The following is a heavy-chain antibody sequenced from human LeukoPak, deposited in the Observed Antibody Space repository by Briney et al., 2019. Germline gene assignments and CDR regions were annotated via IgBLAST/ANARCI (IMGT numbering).Heavy chain of an antibody. CDR2: ISPYNGNT. CDR1: GYTFTSYG. D-gene: IGHD3-16*02. V-gene: IGHV1-18*04. Sequence: ASVKVSCKAVGYTFTSYGISWVRQAPGQGLEWIGSISPYNGNTKYAERLQGRVIMTTDTSTRTAYMELRGLRPDDTAVFYCARDQYDYVWGSYRPYFDYWGQGTLVTVSS. J-gene: IGHJ4*02. CDR3: ARDQYDYVWGSYRPYFDY.